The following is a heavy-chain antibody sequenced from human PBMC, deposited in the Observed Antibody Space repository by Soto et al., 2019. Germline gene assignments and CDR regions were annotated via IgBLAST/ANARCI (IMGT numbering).Heavy chain of an antibody. J-gene: IGHJ4*02. CDR2: ISYDGSNK. CDR3: ARGRGIYSYGFNQPYYFDY. Sequence: PGGSLRLSCAASGFTFSSYAMHWVRQAPGKGLEWVAVISYDGSNKYYADSVKGRFTISRDNSKNTLYLQMNSLRAEDTAVYYCARGRGIYSYGFNQPYYFDYWGQGTLVTVSS. CDR1: GFTFSSYA. D-gene: IGHD5-18*01. V-gene: IGHV3-30-3*01.